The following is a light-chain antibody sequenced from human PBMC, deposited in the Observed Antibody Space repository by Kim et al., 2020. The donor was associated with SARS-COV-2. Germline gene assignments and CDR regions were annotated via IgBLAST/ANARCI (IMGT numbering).Light chain of an antibody. CDR1: RSTIGSNV. CDR2: SND. V-gene: IGLV1-44*01. CDR3: VAWDDSLNGSV. Sequence: GRRVTISCSGSRSTIGSNVVNWNQQLPGPAPKLLIYSNDYRPSGVPARFSGSKSGTSASLAISGLQSEDEADYYCVAWDDSLNGSVFGGGTKVTVL. J-gene: IGLJ3*02.